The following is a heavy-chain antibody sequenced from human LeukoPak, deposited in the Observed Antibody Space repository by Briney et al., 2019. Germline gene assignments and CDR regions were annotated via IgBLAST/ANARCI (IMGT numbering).Heavy chain of an antibody. CDR2: IKQDGSEK. V-gene: IGHV3-7*01. CDR1: GFTFSSYW. D-gene: IGHD3-10*01. J-gene: IGHJ4*02. CDR3: ASGWFRELPEN. Sequence: GGSLRLSCAASGFTFSSYWMSWVRQAPGKGLEWVANIKQDGSEKYHVDSVKGRFTISRDNAKNSLYLQMNSLRAEDTAVYYCASGWFRELPENWGQGTLVTVSS.